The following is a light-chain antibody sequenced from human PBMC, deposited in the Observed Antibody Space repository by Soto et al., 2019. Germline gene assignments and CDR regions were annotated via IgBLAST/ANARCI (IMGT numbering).Light chain of an antibody. CDR3: QSYDSSYV. J-gene: IGLJ1*01. CDR1: SSNIGAGYD. Sequence: QSALTQPPSVSGAPGQRVTISCTGSSSNIGAGYDVHWYQQLPGTAPKLLIYGNSNRPSGVPDRFSGSKSGTSASLAITGLQAEDEADYYCQSYDSSYVFGTGTKATVL. CDR2: GNS. V-gene: IGLV1-40*01.